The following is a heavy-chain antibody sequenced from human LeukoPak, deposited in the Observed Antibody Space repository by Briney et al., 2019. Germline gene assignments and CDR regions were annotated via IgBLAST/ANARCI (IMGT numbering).Heavy chain of an antibody. CDR3: ARVSHYGGNSRTLDYYYYGMDV. Sequence: ASVKVSCKASGYTFIRYGISWVRQAPGQGLEWMGWISAHNGNTNYAQKLQGRVTMTTDTSTSTAYMELRSLRSDDTAVYYCARVSHYGGNSRTLDYYYYGMDVWGQGTTVTVSS. CDR1: GYTFIRYG. J-gene: IGHJ6*02. D-gene: IGHD4-23*01. CDR2: ISAHNGNT. V-gene: IGHV1-18*01.